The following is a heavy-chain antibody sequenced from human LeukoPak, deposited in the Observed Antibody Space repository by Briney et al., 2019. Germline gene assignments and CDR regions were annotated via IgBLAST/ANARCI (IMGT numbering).Heavy chain of an antibody. CDR3: ARGYGLMVYAVRRGFDY. Sequence: SETLSLTCAVYGGSFSGYYWSWIRHPPGQGLELVWESNHNGSTNYNPSLKSRVTISVDTSKTPFCLRLRSVTAADTAVYYCARGYGLMVYAVRRGFDYWGQGTLVTVSS. D-gene: IGHD2-8*01. J-gene: IGHJ4*02. V-gene: IGHV4-34*01. CDR2: SNHNGST. CDR1: GGSFSGYY.